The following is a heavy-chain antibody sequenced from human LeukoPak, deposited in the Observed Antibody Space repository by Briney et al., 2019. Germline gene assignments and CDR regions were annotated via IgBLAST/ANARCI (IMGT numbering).Heavy chain of an antibody. CDR1: GFTFNTYS. CDR3: ASGDDYNSPFYY. V-gene: IGHV3-21*01. Sequence: PGGSLRLSCAASGFTFNTYSMNWVRQAPGKGLEWVSYISSGSSYIYYADSVKGRFTISRDNAKNSLYLQMNSLRAEDTAVYYCASGDDYNSPFYYWGQGTLVTVSS. D-gene: IGHD5-24*01. CDR2: ISSGSSYI. J-gene: IGHJ4*02.